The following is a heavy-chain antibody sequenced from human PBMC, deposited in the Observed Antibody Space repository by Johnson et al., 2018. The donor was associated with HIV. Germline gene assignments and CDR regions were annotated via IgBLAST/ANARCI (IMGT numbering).Heavy chain of an antibody. CDR2: ITTAGDT. V-gene: IGHV3-13*01. J-gene: IGHJ3*02. CDR3: AREGAHDYGVGAFDI. Sequence: VQLVESGGGVVRPGGSLRLSCAVSGFTFSSYDMHWVRQATGKGLEWVSAITTAGDTYYPGSVKGRFTISRENAKNSLYLQMNSLRAGDTAVYYCAREGAHDYGVGAFDIWGQGTMVTVSS. D-gene: IGHD4-17*01. CDR1: GFTFSSYD.